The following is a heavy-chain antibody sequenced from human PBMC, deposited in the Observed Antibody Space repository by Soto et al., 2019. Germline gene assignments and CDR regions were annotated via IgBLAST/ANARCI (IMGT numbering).Heavy chain of an antibody. Sequence: QVTLKESGPVLVKPTETLTLTCAVSGFSLSNDKMGVSWIRQPPGKALEWLAHIFSNDEESYSTSLKSRLTISKDTSKSQVVLTMTAMDPVDTATYYCARKGDTYYYAMDVWGHGITVTVSS. CDR1: GFSLSNDKMG. CDR2: IFSNDEE. D-gene: IGHD1-26*01. CDR3: ARKGDTYYYAMDV. J-gene: IGHJ6*02. V-gene: IGHV2-26*01.